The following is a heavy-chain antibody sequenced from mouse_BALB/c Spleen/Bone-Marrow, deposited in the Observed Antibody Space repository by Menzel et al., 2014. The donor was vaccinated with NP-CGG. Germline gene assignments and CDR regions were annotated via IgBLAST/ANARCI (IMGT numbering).Heavy chain of an antibody. V-gene: IGHV1S135*01. Sequence: EVQLVESGPELVKPGASVKVSCKASGYAFTSYNMYWVKQSHGKSLEWIGCIDPYNGGTSYNQKFKGKATLTVDKSSSTAYMHLNSLTSEDSAVCYCAREVIHYFAMDYWGQGTSVTVSS. CDR1: GYAFTSYN. D-gene: IGHD2-1*01. CDR2: IDPYNGGT. J-gene: IGHJ4*01. CDR3: AREVIHYFAMDY.